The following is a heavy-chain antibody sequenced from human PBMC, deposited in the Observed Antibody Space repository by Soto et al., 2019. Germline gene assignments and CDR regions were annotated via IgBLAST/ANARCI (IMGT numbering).Heavy chain of an antibody. CDR2: ISYDGSNK. CDR1: GFTFSSYA. J-gene: IGHJ4*02. Sequence: GGSLRLSCAASGFTFSSYAMHWVRQAPGKGLEWVAVISYDGSNKYYADSVKGRFTISRDNSKNTLYLQMNSLRAEDTAVYYCARDLLPWIRAFDCSSTSCSWGYFDYWGQGTLVTVSS. D-gene: IGHD2-2*01. CDR3: ARDLLPWIRAFDCSSTSCSWGYFDY. V-gene: IGHV3-30-3*01.